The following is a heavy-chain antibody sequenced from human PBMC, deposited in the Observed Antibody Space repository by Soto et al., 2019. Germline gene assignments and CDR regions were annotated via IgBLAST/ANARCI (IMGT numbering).Heavy chain of an antibody. D-gene: IGHD3-10*02. Sequence: QVQLVQSGAEVKKPGSSVKVSCKASGGTFSSYAISWVRQAPGQGLEWMGGIIPIFGTANYAQKFQGGVTITADESKGTAYRERGSLRSEDTAVYYCARQLVRGGVAFDIWGQGTMVTVSS. J-gene: IGHJ3*02. V-gene: IGHV1-69*01. CDR1: GGTFSSYA. CDR3: ARQLVRGGVAFDI. CDR2: IIPIFGTA.